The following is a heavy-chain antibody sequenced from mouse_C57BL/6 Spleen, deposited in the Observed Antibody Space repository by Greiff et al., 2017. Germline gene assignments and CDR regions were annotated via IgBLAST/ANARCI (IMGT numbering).Heavy chain of an antibody. CDR2: ISSGSSTI. CDR1: GFTFSDYG. J-gene: IGHJ1*03. CDR3: AREDWDDWYFDV. D-gene: IGHD4-1*01. Sequence: EVQVVESGGGLVKPGGSLKLSCAASGFTFSDYGMHWVRQAPEKGLEWVAYISSGSSTIYYADTVKGRFTISRDNAKNTLFLQMTSLRSEDTALYYCAREDWDDWYFDVWGTGTTVTVSS. V-gene: IGHV5-17*01.